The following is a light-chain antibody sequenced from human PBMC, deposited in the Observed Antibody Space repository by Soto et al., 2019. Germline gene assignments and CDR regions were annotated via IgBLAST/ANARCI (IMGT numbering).Light chain of an antibody. V-gene: IGLV2-8*01. J-gene: IGLJ1*01. CDR3: SSYTGSSYV. Sequence: QSALTQPPSASGSPGQSVTISCTGPASDVGDYNYVSWYQQHPGKAPKLMIYEVSKRPSGVPDRFSGSKSGNTASLTVSGLQAEDEANYYCSSYTGSSYVFGTGTQLTVL. CDR1: ASDVGDYNY. CDR2: EVS.